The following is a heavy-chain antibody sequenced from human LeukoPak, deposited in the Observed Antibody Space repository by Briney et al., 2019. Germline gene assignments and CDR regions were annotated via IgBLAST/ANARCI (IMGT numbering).Heavy chain of an antibody. V-gene: IGHV3-48*01. D-gene: IGHD6-13*01. J-gene: IGHJ4*02. CDR3: ARPGYSSSWDYYFDY. CDR2: ISSSSSTI. CDR1: GFTFSSYS. Sequence: PGGSLRLSCAASGFTFSSYSMNWVRQAPGKGLEWVSYISSSSSTIYYADSVKGRFTISRDNAKNTLYLQMNSLRAEDTAVYYCARPGYSSSWDYYFDYWGQGTLVTVSS.